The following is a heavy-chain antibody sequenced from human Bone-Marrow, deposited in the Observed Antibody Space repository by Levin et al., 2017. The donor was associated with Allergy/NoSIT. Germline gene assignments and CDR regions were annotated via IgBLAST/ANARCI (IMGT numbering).Heavy chain of an antibody. Sequence: GESLKISCKASGYTFTGYYMHWVRQAPGQGLEWLGRINSNSGGTNSAQKFRGRVTMTTDTSINTVYMELNSLRSDDTAVYYCARDEFGAAPIDYWGQGSLVTVSS. CDR2: INSNSGGT. V-gene: IGHV1-2*06. D-gene: IGHD3-16*01. CDR3: ARDEFGAAPIDY. CDR1: GYTFTGYY. J-gene: IGHJ4*02.